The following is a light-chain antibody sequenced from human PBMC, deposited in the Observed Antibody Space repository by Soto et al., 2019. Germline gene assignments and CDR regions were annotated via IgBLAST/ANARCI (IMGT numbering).Light chain of an antibody. CDR2: GNS. V-gene: IGLV1-40*01. CDR1: SSNIGAGYD. CDR3: QSYDSSLSAHVV. Sequence: QSVLTQPPSVSGAPGQRVTISCTGSSSNIGAGYDVHWYQQLPGTAPKLLIYGNSNRPSGVPDRFSGSKSGTSASLAITGLQAEVEADYYCQSYDSSLSAHVVFGGGTKLTVL. J-gene: IGLJ2*01.